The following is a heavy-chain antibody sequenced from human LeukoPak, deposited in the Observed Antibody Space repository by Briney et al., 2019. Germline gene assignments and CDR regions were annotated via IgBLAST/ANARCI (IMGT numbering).Heavy chain of an antibody. V-gene: IGHV3-48*03. CDR2: ISSSGSTT. CDR1: GFTFSSYE. CDR3: ARAGRSYGYLPGKDLDY. J-gene: IGHJ4*02. Sequence: GGSLRLSCAASGFTFSSYEMNWVRQAPGKGLEWVSYISSSGSTTYYADSVKGRFTISRDNAKNSLYLQMNSLRAEDTAVYYCARAGRSYGYLPGKDLDYWGQGTLVTVSS. D-gene: IGHD5-18*01.